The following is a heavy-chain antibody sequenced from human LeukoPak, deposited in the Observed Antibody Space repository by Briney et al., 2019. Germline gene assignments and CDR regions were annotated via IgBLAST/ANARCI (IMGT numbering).Heavy chain of an antibody. CDR1: GFTFSAYA. J-gene: IGHJ4*02. V-gene: IGHV3-23*01. CDR2: ISVSGGTT. Sequence: GGSLRLSCAASGFTFSAYAMSWVRQAPGKGLEWVSGISVSGGTTDYADSVKGRFTISRDNSKNTLYLQMNSLRAEDTAVYYCAREGGSYRPLDYSGQGTLVTVSS. D-gene: IGHD3-16*02. CDR3: AREGGSYRPLDY.